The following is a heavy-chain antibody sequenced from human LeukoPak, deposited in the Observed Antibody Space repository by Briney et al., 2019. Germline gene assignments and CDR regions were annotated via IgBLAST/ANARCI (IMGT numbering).Heavy chain of an antibody. Sequence: GGSLRLSCAASGFTFSSYAMSWVRQAPGKGLEWVAVIWDDGSNKYYADSVKGRFTISRDNSKNTLYLQMNTLRAEDTAVYFCARGGGRGYNWNDLGDWGQGTLVTVSS. D-gene: IGHD1-1*01. CDR2: IWDDGSNK. CDR3: ARGGGRGYNWNDLGD. V-gene: IGHV3-33*08. J-gene: IGHJ4*02. CDR1: GFTFSSYA.